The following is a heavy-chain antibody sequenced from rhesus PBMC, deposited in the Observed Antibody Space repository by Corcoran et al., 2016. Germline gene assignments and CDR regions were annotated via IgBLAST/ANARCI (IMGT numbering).Heavy chain of an antibody. D-gene: IGHD6-25*01. J-gene: IGHJ4*01. CDR3: AKGVRQLENLDY. CDR1: GYTFTDSY. CDR2: VDPEDGAA. Sequence: EVQLVQSGAEVKKSGASVKICCKASGYTFTDSYLHWVQQSHGKGLEWMGRVDPEDGAATQEPKYQGRVTITGETSTDTAYMGLGSLRSEDTAVYYCAKGVRQLENLDYWRQGGLVTVSS. V-gene: IGHV1-111*02.